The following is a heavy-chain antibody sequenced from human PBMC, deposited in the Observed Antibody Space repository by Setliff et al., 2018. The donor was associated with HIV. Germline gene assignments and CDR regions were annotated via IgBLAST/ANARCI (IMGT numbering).Heavy chain of an antibody. CDR2: IFSSGST. CDR1: GGSISSYC. J-gene: IGHJ5*02. CDR3: ARRSDWFDP. Sequence: NPSETLSLTCTVSGGSISSYCWNWIRQSPGRGLEWIGFIFSSGSTKYNPSLQSRVTMSIDTSKNQFSLKLASVTAADTAVYFCARRSDWFDPWGQGTLVTVSS. V-gene: IGHV4-4*09.